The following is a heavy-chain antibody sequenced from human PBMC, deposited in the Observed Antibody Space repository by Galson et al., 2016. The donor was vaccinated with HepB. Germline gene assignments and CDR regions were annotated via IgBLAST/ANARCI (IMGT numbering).Heavy chain of an antibody. V-gene: IGHV3-30*04. J-gene: IGHJ6*02. D-gene: IGHD6-13*01. Sequence: SLRLSCAASGFTFSHYAMHWVRQAPGKGLEWVTVISYDGNNIYYADSVKGRFTISRDNSKSTLYLQMNSLRTEDTAVYYCARSSSPNYYYFYAMDVWGQGTTVTVS. CDR2: ISYDGNNI. CDR3: ARSSSPNYYYFYAMDV. CDR1: GFTFSHYA.